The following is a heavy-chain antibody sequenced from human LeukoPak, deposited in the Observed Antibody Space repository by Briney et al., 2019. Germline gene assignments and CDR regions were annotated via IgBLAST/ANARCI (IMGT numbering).Heavy chain of an antibody. V-gene: IGHV4-59*01. J-gene: IGHJ4*02. CDR1: GGSISSYY. CDR3: ARGLPIEMATIVAFDY. CDR2: IYYSGST. Sequence: SETLSLTCTVSGGSISSYYWSWIRQPPGKGLEWIAYIYYSGSTNYNPSLKSRVTISVDTSKNQFSLKLSSVTAADTAVYYCARGLPIEMATIVAFDYWGQGTLVTVYS. D-gene: IGHD5-24*01.